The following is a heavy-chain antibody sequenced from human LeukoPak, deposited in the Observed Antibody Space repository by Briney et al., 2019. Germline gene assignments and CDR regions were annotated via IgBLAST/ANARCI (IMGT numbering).Heavy chain of an antibody. CDR1: GGSVGSAGYY. V-gene: IGHV4-61*08. Sequence: SETLSLTCTVSGGSVGSAGYYWSWIRQPPGGGLEWIGYIYYIRNTNYNPSLKSRVTMALDPSKNQFSLKLNSVTAADTAVYYCARTQSQSGSYRYYFGYWGQGTLVTVSS. CDR3: ARTQSQSGSYRYYFGY. CDR2: IYYIRNT. J-gene: IGHJ4*02. D-gene: IGHD1-26*01.